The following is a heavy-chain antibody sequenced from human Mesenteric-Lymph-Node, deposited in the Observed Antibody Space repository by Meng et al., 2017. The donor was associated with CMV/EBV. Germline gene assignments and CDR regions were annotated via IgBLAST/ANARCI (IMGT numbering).Heavy chain of an antibody. D-gene: IGHD3-10*01. CDR1: GYIVSSIH. CDR2: ISSDGSIK. CDR3: ARDQGYGSGSYWVY. Sequence: GGSLRLSCAASGYIVSSIHMRWVRQAPGKGLEWVAVISSDGSIKYYADSVKGRFTLSRDNSKNTLYLQMNSLRAEDTAVYYCARDQGYGSGSYWVYWGQGTLVTSPQ. V-gene: IGHV3-30*03. J-gene: IGHJ4*02.